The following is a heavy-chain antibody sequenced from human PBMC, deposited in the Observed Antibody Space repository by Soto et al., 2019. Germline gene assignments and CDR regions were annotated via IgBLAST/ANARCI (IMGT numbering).Heavy chain of an antibody. Sequence: QVHLVQSGTEARKPGSSVNVSCETSGGNFNSYGFNWVRQVPGQRLEWMGGIIPMFGTVKVGQIFQPRVACPADQSTGKVYIELTRIRPEDTAVYYCAGEVGGTGLQFWGQGTLVIVSS. V-gene: IGHV1-69*12. J-gene: IGHJ4*01. CDR3: AGEVGGTGLQF. D-gene: IGHD3-9*01. CDR1: GGNFNSYG. CDR2: IIPMFGTV.